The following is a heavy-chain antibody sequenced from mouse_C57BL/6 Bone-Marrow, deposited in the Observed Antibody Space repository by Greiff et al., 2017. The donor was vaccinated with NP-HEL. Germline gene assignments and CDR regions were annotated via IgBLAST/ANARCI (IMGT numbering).Heavy chain of an antibody. Sequence: EVQRVESGGGLVKPGGSLKLSCAASGFTFSSYAMSWVRQTPEKRLEWVATISAGGSYTYYPDNVKGRFTISRDNAKNNLYLQMSHLKSEDTAMYYCARDGAYYSNFWFAYWGQGTLVTVSA. D-gene: IGHD2-5*01. CDR2: ISAGGSYT. CDR1: GFTFSSYA. J-gene: IGHJ3*01. CDR3: ARDGAYYSNFWFAY. V-gene: IGHV5-4*01.